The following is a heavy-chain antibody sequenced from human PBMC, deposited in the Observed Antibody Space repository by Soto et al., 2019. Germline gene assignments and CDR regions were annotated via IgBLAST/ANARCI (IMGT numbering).Heavy chain of an antibody. V-gene: IGHV3-33*01. CDR3: ARDLDTSGHYSYFDF. D-gene: IGHD3-22*01. Sequence: PGGSLRLSCAASGFTFRSHGMHWVRQAPGKGLEWVAVIWSDGSDARYADSVKGRFVVSRDNSMNTLYLQMNSLGAEDTAVYYCARDLDTSGHYSYFDFWGQGTQVTVSS. CDR2: IWSDGSDA. J-gene: IGHJ4*02. CDR1: GFTFRSHG.